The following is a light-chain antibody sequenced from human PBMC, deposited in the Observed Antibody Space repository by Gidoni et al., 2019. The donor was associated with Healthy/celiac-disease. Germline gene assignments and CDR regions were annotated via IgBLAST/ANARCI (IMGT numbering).Light chain of an antibody. Sequence: DIVMIQSPDSLAVSLGARATINCTSSSSLLYSYTNTSYLAWYQQKPGQPPKLLIYWASTRESGVPDRFSGSGSGTDFTLTISSLQAEDVAVYYCQQYYSTPCSFGQGTKLEIK. CDR3: QQYYSTPCS. CDR1: SSLLYSYTNTSY. V-gene: IGKV4-1*01. CDR2: WAS. J-gene: IGKJ2*04.